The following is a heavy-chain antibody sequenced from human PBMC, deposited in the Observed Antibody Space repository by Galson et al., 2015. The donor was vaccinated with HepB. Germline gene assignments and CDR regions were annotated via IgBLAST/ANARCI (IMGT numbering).Heavy chain of an antibody. J-gene: IGHJ4*02. V-gene: IGHV3-30*03. CDR1: GFTFRSFN. Sequence: SLRLSCAASGFTFRSFNMYWVRQAPGRGLEWVAVISNDGRKEFYVDSVKGRFTVSRDNSKNALNLQMDRLTIEDTGVYYCASRPPNMAVDKPAPLDYWGQGTLVTVSS. CDR3: ASRPPNMAVDKPAPLDY. D-gene: IGHD6-19*01. CDR2: ISNDGRKE.